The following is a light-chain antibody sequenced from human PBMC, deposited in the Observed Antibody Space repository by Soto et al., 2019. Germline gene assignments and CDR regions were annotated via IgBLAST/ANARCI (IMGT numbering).Light chain of an antibody. CDR1: RSDVGAYNY. J-gene: IGLJ3*02. V-gene: IGLV2-14*01. CDR3: SSYTTSTTWV. CDR2: EVS. Sequence: QSALTQPASVSGSPGQSITISCTGTRSDVGAYNYVTWYQQHPGKVSKVIIYEVSSRPSGVSYRFSGSKSGNTASLTISGLQAEDEAEYYCSSYTTSTTWVFGGGTKVTVL.